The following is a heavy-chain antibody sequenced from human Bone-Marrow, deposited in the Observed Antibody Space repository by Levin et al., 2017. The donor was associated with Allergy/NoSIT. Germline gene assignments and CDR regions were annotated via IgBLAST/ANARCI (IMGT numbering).Heavy chain of an antibody. J-gene: IGHJ4*02. CDR1: GDMFNRHA. Sequence: PGESLKISCEASGDMFNRHAFGWVRQAPGQGLEWLGDIIPIMDSTNYPDKFQGRVTLTVDESTSRAYMELRDLRSEDTALYFCARGTYAGPLFYYDSWGQGTQVTVSS. V-gene: IGHV1-69*01. CDR2: IIPIMDST. CDR3: ARGTYAGPLFYYDS. D-gene: IGHD2-21*01.